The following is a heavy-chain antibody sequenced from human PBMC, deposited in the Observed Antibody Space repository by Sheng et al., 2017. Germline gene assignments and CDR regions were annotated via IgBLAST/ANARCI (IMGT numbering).Heavy chain of an antibody. D-gene: IGHD6-6*01. J-gene: IGHJ3*02. CDR2: IYSSGTT. CDR1: GFTVSSKN. Sequence: EVQLVESGGGLIQPGGSLRLSCAASGFTVSSKNINWVRQAPGKGLEWVSLIYSSGTTYYADSVKGRFTISRDNSKNTVYLQMNSLRAEDTAVYYCARSEYSRELNIWGQGTMVTVSS. V-gene: IGHV3-53*01. CDR3: ARSEYSRELNI.